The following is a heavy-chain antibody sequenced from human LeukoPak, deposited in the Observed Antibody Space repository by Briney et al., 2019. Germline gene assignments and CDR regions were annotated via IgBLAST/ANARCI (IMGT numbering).Heavy chain of an antibody. Sequence: SETLSLTCTVSGGSISSGGYYWSWIRQPPGKGLEWIGYIYHSGSTYYNPSLKSRVTISVDRSKNQFSLKLSSVTAADTAVYYCARVGYYCGSGSYFVNWFDPWGQGTLVTVSS. CDR1: GGSISSGGYY. CDR3: ARVGYYCGSGSYFVNWFDP. V-gene: IGHV4-30-2*01. CDR2: IYHSGST. D-gene: IGHD3-10*01. J-gene: IGHJ5*02.